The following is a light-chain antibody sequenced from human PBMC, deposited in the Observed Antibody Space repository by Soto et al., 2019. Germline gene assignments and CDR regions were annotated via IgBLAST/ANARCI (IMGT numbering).Light chain of an antibody. V-gene: IGKV4-1*01. Sequence: DIVMTQSPDSLAVSLGERATIICKSSQSVLYSSNNKNYLAWYQQKPGQPPKLLIYWASTRESGVPDRFSGSGSGTDFTLTIISLHAEDVAVYYCQQYYSTPITFGQGTRLEIK. CDR3: QQYYSTPIT. J-gene: IGKJ5*01. CDR1: QSVLYSSNNKNY. CDR2: WAS.